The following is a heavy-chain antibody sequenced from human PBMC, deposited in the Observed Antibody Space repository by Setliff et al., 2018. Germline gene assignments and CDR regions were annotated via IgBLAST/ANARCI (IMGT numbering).Heavy chain of an antibody. CDR2: ICRGSNT. V-gene: IGHV4-4*07. CDR3: ARTSRDGATYMDV. J-gene: IGHJ6*03. CDR1: GGSMTSYY. D-gene: IGHD3-10*01. Sequence: PSETLSLTCTVSGGSMTSYYWSWIRQPAGKGLEWIGRICSSENTIGRICRGSNTHYDPSLQSRVTMSLDTSTNQFSLRLSSVTAADTAVYYCARTSRDGATYMDVWGKGTTVTVSS.